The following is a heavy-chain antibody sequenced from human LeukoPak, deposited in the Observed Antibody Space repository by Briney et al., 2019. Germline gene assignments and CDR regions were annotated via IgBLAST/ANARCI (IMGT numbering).Heavy chain of an antibody. CDR3: ASPRMVRGVIITYAEYFQH. V-gene: IGHV1-69*13. CDR1: GGTFSSYA. J-gene: IGHJ1*01. CDR2: IITIFGPA. D-gene: IGHD3-10*01. Sequence: GASVKVSCKASGGTFSSYAISWVRQAPGEGVEWMGRIITIFGPANFAQKFQGRVTITADESTSTAYMELSSLRSEDTAVYYCASPRMVRGVIITYAEYFQHWGQGTLVTVSS.